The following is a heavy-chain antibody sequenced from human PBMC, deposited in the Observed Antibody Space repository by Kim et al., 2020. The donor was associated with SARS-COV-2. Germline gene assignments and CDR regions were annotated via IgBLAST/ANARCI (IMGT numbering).Heavy chain of an antibody. Sequence: VKGRFTISRAHSTNTLYLQMNSLRAEDTAVYYCASKYYDYIWAASFGMDVWGQGTTVTVSS. J-gene: IGHJ6*02. CDR3: ASKYYDYIWAASFGMDV. D-gene: IGHD3-16*01. V-gene: IGHV3-53*01.